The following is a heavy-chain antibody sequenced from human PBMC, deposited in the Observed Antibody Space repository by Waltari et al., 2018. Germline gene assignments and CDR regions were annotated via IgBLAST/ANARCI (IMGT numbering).Heavy chain of an antibody. D-gene: IGHD5-12*01. Sequence: QVQLVQSGAEVKKPGSSVKVSCKASGGTFSSYAISWVRQAPGQGREWMGGIIPIFGTANYAQKFQGRVTITTDESTRTAYMELSSLRSEDTAVYYCVLFEDGYNPGMDYWGQGTLVTVSS. CDR2: IIPIFGTA. CDR1: GGTFSSYA. J-gene: IGHJ4*02. V-gene: IGHV1-69*05. CDR3: VLFEDGYNPGMDY.